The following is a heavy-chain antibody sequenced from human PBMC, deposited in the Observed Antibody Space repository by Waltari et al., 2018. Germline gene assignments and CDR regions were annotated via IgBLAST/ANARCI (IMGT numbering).Heavy chain of an antibody. Sequence: QVQLQQWGAGLLKPSETLSLTCAVYGGSFSGYYWSWIRQPPGKGLEWIGEINHSGSTNYNPSLKSRVTISVDTSKNQFSLKLSSVTAADTAVYYCARGNVVVIAMDYWGQGTLVTVSS. CDR3: ARGNVVVIAMDY. D-gene: IGHD2-21*01. V-gene: IGHV4-34*01. CDR1: GGSFSGYY. J-gene: IGHJ4*02. CDR2: INHSGST.